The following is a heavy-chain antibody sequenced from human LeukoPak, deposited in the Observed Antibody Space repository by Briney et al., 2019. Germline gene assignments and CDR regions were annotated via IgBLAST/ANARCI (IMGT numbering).Heavy chain of an antibody. CDR3: ARYVVYGSGKYYFDY. CDR1: GGSIRSSDYC. J-gene: IGHJ4*02. D-gene: IGHD3-10*01. CDR2: ITYGGTT. Sequence: TSETLSLTCFVSGGSIRSSDYCWSWIRQPPGKEVEWIASITYGGTTYYNPSLQSRVTISVDTSKNQFSLRLNSVTAADTAVYFCARYVVYGSGKYYFDYWGQGSLVTVSS. V-gene: IGHV4-39*01.